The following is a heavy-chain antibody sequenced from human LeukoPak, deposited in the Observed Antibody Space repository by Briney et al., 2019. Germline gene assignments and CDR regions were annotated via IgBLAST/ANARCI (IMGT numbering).Heavy chain of an antibody. CDR2: ISSSSSYI. V-gene: IGHV3-21*01. CDR3: ARGGGDYSGSYFDY. CDR1: GFTISSYS. J-gene: IGHJ4*02. Sequence: GGSLRLSCAASGFTISSYSMNWVRQAPGKGLDWVSSISSSSSYIYYADSVKGRFTISRDNGKNSLYLQMNSLRAEDTAVYYCARGGGDYSGSYFDYWGQGTLVTVSS. D-gene: IGHD1-26*01.